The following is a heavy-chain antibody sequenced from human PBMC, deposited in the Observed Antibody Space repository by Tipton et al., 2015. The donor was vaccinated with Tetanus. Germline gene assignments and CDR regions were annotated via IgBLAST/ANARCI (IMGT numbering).Heavy chain of an antibody. V-gene: IGHV4-34*01. CDR2: INHSGST. CDR3: ARGQLLSRDWFDP. J-gene: IGHJ5*02. CDR1: GGSFSGYY. D-gene: IGHD2-2*01. Sequence: LRLSCAVYGGSFSGYYWSWIRQPPGKGLEWIGEINHSGSTNYNPSLKSRVTISVDTSKNQFSLKLSSVTAADTAVYYCARGQLLSRDWFDPWGQGTLVTVSS.